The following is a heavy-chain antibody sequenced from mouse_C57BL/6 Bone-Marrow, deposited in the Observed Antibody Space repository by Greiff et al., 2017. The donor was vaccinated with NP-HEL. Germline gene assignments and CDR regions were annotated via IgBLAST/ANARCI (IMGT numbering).Heavy chain of an antibody. V-gene: IGHV1-80*01. Sequence: VKLQQSGAELVKPGASVKISCKASGYAFSSYWMNWVKQRPGKGLEWIGQIYPGDGDTNYNGKFKGKATLTADKSSSTAYMQLSSLTSEDSAVYFCARTGLGGTYAMDYWGQGTSVTVSS. CDR3: ARTGLGGTYAMDY. J-gene: IGHJ4*01. CDR2: IYPGDGDT. D-gene: IGHD3-1*01. CDR1: GYAFSSYW.